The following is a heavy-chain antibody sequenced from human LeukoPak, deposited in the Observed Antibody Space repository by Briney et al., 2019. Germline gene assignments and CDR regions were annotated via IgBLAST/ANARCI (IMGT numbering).Heavy chain of an antibody. Sequence: GGSLRLSCAASGFTFSSYGMHWVRQAPGKGLEWVSAISGSGGSTYYADSVKGRFTISRDNSKNTLYLQMNSLRAEDTAVYYCAKETGYYGSGGSIDYWGQGTLVTVSS. D-gene: IGHD3-10*01. J-gene: IGHJ4*02. CDR3: AKETGYYGSGGSIDY. CDR1: GFTFSSYG. CDR2: ISGSGGST. V-gene: IGHV3-23*01.